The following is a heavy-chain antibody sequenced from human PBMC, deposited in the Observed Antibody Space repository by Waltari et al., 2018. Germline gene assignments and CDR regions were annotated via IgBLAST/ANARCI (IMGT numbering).Heavy chain of an antibody. CDR2: INHSGST. J-gene: IGHJ4*02. V-gene: IGHV4-34*01. Sequence: QVQLQQWGAGLLKPSETLSLTCAVYGGSFSGYYWSWIRLPPGKGLEWIGEINHSGSTNCNPSLESRVTISVDTSKNQFSLKLTSVTAADTAVYYCARVGKGIAVGGIDYWGQGTLVTVSS. D-gene: IGHD6-13*01. CDR1: GGSFSGYY. CDR3: ARVGKGIAVGGIDY.